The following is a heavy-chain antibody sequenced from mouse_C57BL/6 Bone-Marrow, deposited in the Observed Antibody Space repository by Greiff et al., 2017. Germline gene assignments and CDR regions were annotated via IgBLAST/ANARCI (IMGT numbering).Heavy chain of an antibody. CDR2: ISSGGSYT. J-gene: IGHJ4*01. Sequence: EVKLVESGGDLVKPGGSLKLSCAASGFTFSSYGMSWVRQTPDKRLEWVATISSGGSYTYYPDSVKGRFPISRDNAKHTLYLQMSSLKSEDTAMYYCARHEDYYSNYDYYAMDYWGQGTSVTVSS. CDR3: ARHEDYYSNYDYYAMDY. CDR1: GFTFSSYG. D-gene: IGHD2-5*01. V-gene: IGHV5-6*01.